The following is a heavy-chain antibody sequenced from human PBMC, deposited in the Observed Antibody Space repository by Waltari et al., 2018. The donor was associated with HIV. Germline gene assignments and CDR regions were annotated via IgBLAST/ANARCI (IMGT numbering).Heavy chain of an antibody. J-gene: IGHJ4*02. CDR2: INAGNGNT. CDR3: ARGKRFLEWLGDY. CDR1: GYTFTSYA. V-gene: IGHV1-3*01. Sequence: QVQLVQSGAEVKKPGASVKVSCKASGYTFTSYAMHWVRQAPGQRLEWMGWINAGNGNTKYSQKFQGRVTITRDTSASTAYMELSSLRSEDTAVYYCARGKRFLEWLGDYWGQGTLVTVSS. D-gene: IGHD3-3*01.